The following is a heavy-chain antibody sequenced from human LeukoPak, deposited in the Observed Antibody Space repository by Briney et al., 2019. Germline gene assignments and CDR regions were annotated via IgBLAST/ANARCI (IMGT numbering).Heavy chain of an antibody. J-gene: IGHJ4*02. CDR3: ATEGRGSSGWYYFDY. V-gene: IGHV1-24*01. CDR2: FDPEDGET. CDR1: GYTLTELS. Sequence: ASVKVSCKVPGYTLTELSMHWVRQAPGKGLEWMGGFDPEDGETIYAQKFQGRVTMTEDTSTDTAYMELSSLRSEDTAVYYCATEGRGSSGWYYFDYWGQGTLVTVSS. D-gene: IGHD6-19*01.